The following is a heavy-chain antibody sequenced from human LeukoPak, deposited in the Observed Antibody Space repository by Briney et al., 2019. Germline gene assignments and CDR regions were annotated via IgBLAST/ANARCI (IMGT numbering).Heavy chain of an antibody. CDR1: GFTFSSYW. D-gene: IGHD2/OR15-2a*01. V-gene: IGHV3-7*01. Sequence: GGSLRLSCAASGFTFSSYWMTWVRQAPGKGLEWVASINLDGSEKNYVDSVEGRFAISRDNAKKSLFLQMDSLRDEDTAVYYCARTRLSCDCWGQGTLVTVSS. CDR2: INLDGSEK. CDR3: ARTRLSCDC. J-gene: IGHJ4*02.